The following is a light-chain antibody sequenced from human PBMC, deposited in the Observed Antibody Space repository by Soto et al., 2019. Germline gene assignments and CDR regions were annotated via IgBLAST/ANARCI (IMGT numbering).Light chain of an antibody. Sequence: IRMTHSPSSLSASTGDIVTITCRASQGISSYLAWYQQKPGKAPKLLIYAASSLQSGVPSRFSGSGTGTEFTLTISSLQPEEFATYYCLQHNSYPSITFGQGTRLEIK. V-gene: IGKV1-8*01. J-gene: IGKJ5*01. CDR2: AAS. CDR1: QGISSY. CDR3: LQHNSYPSIT.